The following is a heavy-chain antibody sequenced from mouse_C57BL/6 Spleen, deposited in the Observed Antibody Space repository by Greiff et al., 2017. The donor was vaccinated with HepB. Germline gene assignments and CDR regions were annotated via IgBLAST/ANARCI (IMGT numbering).Heavy chain of an antibody. CDR2: IRSKSTNYAT. CDR1: GFSFNTYA. CDR3: VREDGDYYGSFAY. Sequence: EVQRVESGGGLVQPKGSLNLSCAASGFSFNTYAMHWVRQAPGKGLEWLARIRSKSTNYATYYADSVKDRFTISRDDSESMIYLQMNNLKTEDTAMYYCVREDGDYYGSFAYWGQGTLVTVSA. V-gene: IGHV10-1*01. D-gene: IGHD1-1*01. J-gene: IGHJ3*01.